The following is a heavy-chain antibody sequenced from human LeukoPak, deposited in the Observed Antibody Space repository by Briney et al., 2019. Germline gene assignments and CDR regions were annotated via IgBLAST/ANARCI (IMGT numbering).Heavy chain of an antibody. CDR3: ARVGGSYPYFDY. Sequence: ASVKVSCKAAGYTFTSYDINWVRQATGQGLEWRGWMNPNSGNTGYAQKFQGRVTITRNTSISTAYMELSSLRSDDTAVYYCARVGGSYPYFDYWGQGTLVTVSS. V-gene: IGHV1-8*03. CDR1: GYTFTSYD. D-gene: IGHD1-26*01. CDR2: MNPNSGNT. J-gene: IGHJ4*02.